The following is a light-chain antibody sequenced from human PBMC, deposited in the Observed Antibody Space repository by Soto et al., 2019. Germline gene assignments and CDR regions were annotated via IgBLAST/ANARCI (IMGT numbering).Light chain of an antibody. J-gene: IGKJ1*01. V-gene: IGKV1-5*03. CDR2: KAS. CDR1: QNINSW. Sequence: DIPMTQSPSTLSASVGDRITITCRASQNINSWLAWYQQKPGKAPKLLIHKASRLESGVPSRFSGSGSGTDFSLTISSLQPDDSATYYCQQYNLYRTFGQGTKVEIK. CDR3: QQYNLYRT.